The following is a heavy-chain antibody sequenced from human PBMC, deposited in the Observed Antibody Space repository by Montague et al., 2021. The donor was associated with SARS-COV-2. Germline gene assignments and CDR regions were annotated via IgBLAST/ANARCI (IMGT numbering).Heavy chain of an antibody. CDR2: IYYSGST. J-gene: IGHJ4*02. Sequence: TLSLTCTVSGGSISSGGYYWSWIRQHPGKGLEWIGYIYYSGSTYYNPSLKSRATISVDTSKNQFSLKLSSVTAADTAVYYCARDVGWYSSSWFDYWGQGTLVTVSS. V-gene: IGHV4-31*03. D-gene: IGHD6-13*01. CDR3: ARDVGWYSSSWFDY. CDR1: GGSISSGGYY.